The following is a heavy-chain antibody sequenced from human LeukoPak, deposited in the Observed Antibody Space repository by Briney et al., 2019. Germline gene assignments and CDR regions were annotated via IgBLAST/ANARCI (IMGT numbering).Heavy chain of an antibody. D-gene: IGHD3-16*01. J-gene: IGHJ5*02. CDR3: ARVYIRVVITFGGVNIPSFDP. CDR2: ISAYNGNT. CDR1: GYTFTSYG. Sequence: ASVKVSCKASGYTFTSYGLSWVRQAPGQGLEWMGWISAYNGNTNYAQKLQGRVTMTTDTSTSTAYMELRSLRSDDTAVYYCARVYIRVVITFGGVNIPSFDPWGQGTLVTVSS. V-gene: IGHV1-18*01.